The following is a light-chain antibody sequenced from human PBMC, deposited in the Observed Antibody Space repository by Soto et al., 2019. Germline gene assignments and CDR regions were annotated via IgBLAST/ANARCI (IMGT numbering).Light chain of an antibody. V-gene: IGLV1-40*01. CDR1: RSNIGAGYD. CDR3: QSHDSSLSAYV. CDR2: GNS. J-gene: IGLJ1*01. Sequence: QLVLTQPPSVSGAPGQRVTISCTGSRSNIGAGYDVHWYQQLPGTGPKLLISGNSNRPSGVPDRFSGSRSGTSASLAITGLQAEDEADYYCQSHDSSLSAYVFGTGTKLTVL.